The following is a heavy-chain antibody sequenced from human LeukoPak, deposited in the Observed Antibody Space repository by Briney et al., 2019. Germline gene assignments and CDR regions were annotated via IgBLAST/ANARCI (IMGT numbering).Heavy chain of an antibody. V-gene: IGHV3-48*03. Sequence: GGSLRLSCAASGFTFSSYEMNWVRQAPGKGLEWVSYISSSGSTICYADSVKGRFTISRDNAKNSLYLQMNSLRAEDTAVYYCARDTGMKGDYWGQGTLVTVSS. CDR3: ARDTGMKGDY. CDR2: ISSSGSTI. D-gene: IGHD4-17*01. J-gene: IGHJ4*02. CDR1: GFTFSSYE.